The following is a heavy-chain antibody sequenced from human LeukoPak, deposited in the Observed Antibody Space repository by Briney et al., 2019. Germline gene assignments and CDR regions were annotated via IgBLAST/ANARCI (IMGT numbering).Heavy chain of an antibody. CDR3: AKDNDGGAITGFDY. J-gene: IGHJ4*02. Sequence: PGGSLRLSCAASGFTVSSNYMSWVRQAPGKGLEWVSVIYSGGSTDYADSVKGRFTISRDNSKNTLYLQMNSLRAEDTAVYYCAKDNDGGAITGFDYWGQGTLVTVSS. V-gene: IGHV3-66*01. D-gene: IGHD3-16*02. CDR2: IYSGGST. CDR1: GFTVSSNY.